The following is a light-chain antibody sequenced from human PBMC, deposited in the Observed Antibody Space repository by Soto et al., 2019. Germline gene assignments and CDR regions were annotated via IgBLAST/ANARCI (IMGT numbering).Light chain of an antibody. J-gene: IGLJ1*01. CDR1: NSDVGGYNY. V-gene: IGLV2-14*01. CDR3: SSYTSFSTYV. CDR2: EVS. Sequence: QSALTQPASVSGSPGQSITISCTGTNSDVGGYNYVSWYQQHPGKAPKLMIYEVSNRPSGVSNRFSGSKSDNTASLTISGLQAEDEADYYCSSYTSFSTYVFGTGTKLTVL.